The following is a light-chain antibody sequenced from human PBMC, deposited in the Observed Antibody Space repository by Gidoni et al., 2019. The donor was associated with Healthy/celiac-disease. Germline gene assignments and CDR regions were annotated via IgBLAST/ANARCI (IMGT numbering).Light chain of an antibody. CDR1: QSVSSSY. Sequence: DIVLTQPPGTLSLSPGERATLACRASQSVSSSYLAWYQQKPGHAPRLHLDGASGTATGIPDRFSGSGSGTDFTLTLSRLGPEAFAVYFYQQYGSSPRLTFXGXTKVEIK. V-gene: IGKV3-20*01. CDR3: QQYGSSPRLT. J-gene: IGKJ4*01. CDR2: GAS.